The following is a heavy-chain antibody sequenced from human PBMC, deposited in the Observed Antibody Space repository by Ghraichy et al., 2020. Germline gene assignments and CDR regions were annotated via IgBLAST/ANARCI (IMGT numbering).Heavy chain of an antibody. D-gene: IGHD6-13*01. V-gene: IGHV3-23*01. CDR2: ISATGGGT. CDR3: AKDRGIAFVPFDS. CDR1: GFSFNSFA. Sequence: GGSLRLSCAASGFSFNSFAMSWVRQAPGKGLEWVSSISATGGGTYYAQSVKGRFTISRDNSTNTLYLQMHSLRAEDTAFYYCAKDRGIAFVPFDSWGQGTLVTVSS. J-gene: IGHJ4*02.